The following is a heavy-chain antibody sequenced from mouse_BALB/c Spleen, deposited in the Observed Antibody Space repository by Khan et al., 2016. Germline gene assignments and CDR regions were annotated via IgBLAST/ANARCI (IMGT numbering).Heavy chain of an antibody. Sequence: EVQLQESGPGLVKPSQSLSLTCTVTGYSITSDYAWNWIRQFPGNKLEWMGYISYSGSTSYNPSLKSRISITRDTSKNQFFLQLNSVTTEDTGTYYCAIWLRQRNWFAYWGQGTLVTVSA. J-gene: IGHJ3*01. D-gene: IGHD2-2*01. CDR1: GYSITSDYA. CDR3: AIWLRQRNWFAY. CDR2: ISYSGST. V-gene: IGHV3-2*02.